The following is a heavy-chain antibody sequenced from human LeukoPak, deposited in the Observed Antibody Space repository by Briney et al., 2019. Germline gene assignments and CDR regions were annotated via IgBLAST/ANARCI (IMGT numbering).Heavy chain of an antibody. V-gene: IGHV4-38-2*01. D-gene: IGHD3-10*01. Sequence: PSETLSLICDVSGFSISSGYFWGWVRRPPGKWLEWIGTIYHSGNTYYNPSLKSRVTISVDTTKNQFSLTLTSVTAADTAVYFCASSTAVVRAKKFQEWGQGTLVTVSS. J-gene: IGHJ1*01. CDR2: IYHSGNT. CDR1: GFSISSGYF. CDR3: ASSTAVVRAKKFQE.